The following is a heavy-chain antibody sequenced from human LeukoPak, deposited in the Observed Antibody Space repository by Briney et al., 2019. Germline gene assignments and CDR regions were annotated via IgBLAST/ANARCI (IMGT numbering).Heavy chain of an antibody. CDR3: AVAGTWQIVDY. CDR1: GFTFSNYW. CDR2: IDNAGSIT. D-gene: IGHD6-19*01. J-gene: IGHJ4*02. Sequence: PGGSLRLSCAASGFTFSNYWIHWVRQAPGKGLVWVSRIDNAGSITTYADSVKGRFTISRDNAENTLYLQMNSLRAEDTAVYYCAVAGTWQIVDYWGQGTLVTVSS. V-gene: IGHV3-74*03.